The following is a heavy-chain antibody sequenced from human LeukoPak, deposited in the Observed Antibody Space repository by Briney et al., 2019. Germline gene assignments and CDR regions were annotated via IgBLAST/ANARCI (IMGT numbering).Heavy chain of an antibody. V-gene: IGHV3-23*01. CDR1: GFTFSTYV. J-gene: IGHJ4*02. CDR3: AKEKLRYYDY. CDR2: ISGSGGTT. D-gene: IGHD3-16*01. Sequence: GGSLRLSCEASGFTFSTYVMSWVRQAPGKGLECVSSISGSGGTTYYADSVKGRFTISRDNSKNTVYLQMSGLTVEDTAIYYCAKEKLRYYDYWGQGALVTVSS.